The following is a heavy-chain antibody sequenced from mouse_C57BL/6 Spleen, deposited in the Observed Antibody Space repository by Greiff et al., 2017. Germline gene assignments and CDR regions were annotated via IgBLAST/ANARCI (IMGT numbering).Heavy chain of an antibody. V-gene: IGHV7-3*01. CDR3: ASPAYYSNYDYYAMDY. Sequence: DVMLVESGGGLVQPGGSLSLSCAASGFTFTDYYMSWVRQPPGKALEWLGFIRNKANGYTTEYSASVKGRFTISRDNSQSILYLQMNALRAEDSATYYWASPAYYSNYDYYAMDYWGQGTSVTVSS. CDR1: GFTFTDYY. J-gene: IGHJ4*01. D-gene: IGHD2-5*01. CDR2: IRNKANGYTT.